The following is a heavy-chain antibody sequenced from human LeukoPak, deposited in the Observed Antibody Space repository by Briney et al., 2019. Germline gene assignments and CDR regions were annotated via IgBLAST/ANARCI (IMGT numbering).Heavy chain of an antibody. J-gene: IGHJ4*02. CDR3: AKDMTGNMVRGAVDY. D-gene: IGHD3-10*01. CDR2: ISWNSGSI. Sequence: PGGSLRLSCAASGFTFDDYAMHWVRQAPGKGLEWVSGISWNSGSIGYADSVKGRFTISRDNAKNSLYLQMNSLRAEDTALYYCAKDMTGNMVRGAVDYWGQGTLVTVSS. V-gene: IGHV3-9*01. CDR1: GFTFDDYA.